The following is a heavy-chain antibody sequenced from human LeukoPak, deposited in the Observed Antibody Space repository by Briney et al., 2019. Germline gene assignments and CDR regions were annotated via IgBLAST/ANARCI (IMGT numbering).Heavy chain of an antibody. CDR3: ARAALGYCSSTRCPHTPDY. Sequence: GGSLRLSCAASGFTFSSYGMHWVRQAPGKALVGVAFIRYDGSNKYYADSVKGRFTISRDNSKNTLYLQMNSLRAEDTAVYYCARAALGYCSSTRCPHTPDYWGQGTLVTVSS. CDR1: GFTFSSYG. CDR2: IRYDGSNK. J-gene: IGHJ4*02. D-gene: IGHD2-2*03. V-gene: IGHV3-30*02.